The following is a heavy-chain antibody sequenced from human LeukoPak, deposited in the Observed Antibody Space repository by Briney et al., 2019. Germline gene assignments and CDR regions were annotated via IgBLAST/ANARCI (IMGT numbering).Heavy chain of an antibody. D-gene: IGHD3-22*01. J-gene: IGHJ4*02. CDR2: ISGSGST. CDR3: AKAYDSSGYYSSFDY. V-gene: IGHV3-23*01. Sequence: GGSLRLSCAASGFTFSNAWMSWVRQAPGKGLEWVSAISGSGSTYYADSVKGRFTISRDNSKNTLYLQMNSLRAEDTAVYYCAKAYDSSGYYSSFDYWGQGTLVTVSS. CDR1: GFTFSNAW.